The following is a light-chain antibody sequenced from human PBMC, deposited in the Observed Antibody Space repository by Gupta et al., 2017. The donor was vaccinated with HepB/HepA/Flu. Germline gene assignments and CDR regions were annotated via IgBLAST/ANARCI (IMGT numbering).Light chain of an antibody. CDR3: LQDNTFMWT. V-gene: IGKV1-5*03. CDR1: QYISIR. Sequence: DIQMTQSPSSLPASVGDSVTITCRASQYISIRLAWYQQKPGKAPNLLIYKASTLQSRVPSRFTGTGSLTEFTLTISSLQPHDIAPYYSLQDNTFMWTFGPGTKVEIK. CDR2: KAS. J-gene: IGKJ1*01.